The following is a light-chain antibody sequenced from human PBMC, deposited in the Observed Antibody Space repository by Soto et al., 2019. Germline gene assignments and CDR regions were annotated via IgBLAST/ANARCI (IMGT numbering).Light chain of an antibody. J-gene: IGKJ4*01. V-gene: IGKV3-15*01. CDR3: QQYYSTPLT. CDR2: AAS. CDR1: QTVSSD. Sequence: EIVMTQSPVTLSVSPGDRATLSCRASQTVSSDLAWYQQKPGQAPRLLIYAASTRATGIPARFSGSGSGTDFTLTISSLQAEDVAVYYCQQYYSTPLTFGGGTKVDIK.